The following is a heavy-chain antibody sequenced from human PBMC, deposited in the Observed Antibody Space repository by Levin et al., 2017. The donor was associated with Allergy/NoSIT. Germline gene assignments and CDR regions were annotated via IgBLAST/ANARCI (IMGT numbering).Heavy chain of an antibody. V-gene: IGHV1-69*13. J-gene: IGHJ5*02. CDR3: ARGGIWFRELLGWFDP. CDR2: IIPIFGTA. CDR1: GGTFSSYA. D-gene: IGHD3-10*01. Sequence: ASVKVSCKASGGTFSSYAISWVRQAPGQGLEWMGGIIPIFGTANYAQKFQGRVTITADESTSTAYMELSSLRSEDTAVYYCARGGIWFRELLGWFDPWGQGTLVTVSS.